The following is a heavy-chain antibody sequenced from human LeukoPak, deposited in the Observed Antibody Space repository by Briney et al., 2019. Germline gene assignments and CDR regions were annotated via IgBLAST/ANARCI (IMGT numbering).Heavy chain of an antibody. CDR3: ARVAIRPRFYFDY. CDR2: IYYSDST. J-gene: IGHJ4*02. CDR1: GGYINSRNYY. D-gene: IGHD3-10*01. Sequence: PSETLSLTCSVSGGYINSRNYYWGWIRLPPGKGLEWIANIYYSDSTYYNESLRSRISISLDTSKNQLSLRLNFVTAADTAVYYCARVAIRPRFYFDYWGQGTLVTVSS. V-gene: IGHV4-39*07.